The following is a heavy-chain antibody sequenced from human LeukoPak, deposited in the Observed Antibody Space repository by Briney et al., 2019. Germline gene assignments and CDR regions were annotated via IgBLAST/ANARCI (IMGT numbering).Heavy chain of an antibody. V-gene: IGHV1-18*01. CDR1: GYTFTSYG. D-gene: IGHD4-23*01. J-gene: IGHJ4*02. Sequence: ASVKVSCKASGYTFTSYGISWVRQVPGQGLEWMGWISAYNGNTNYAQKLQGRVTMTTDTSTSTAYMELRSLRSDDTAVYYCAKGAEYGGHSPVDYWGQGTLVTVSS. CDR2: ISAYNGNT. CDR3: AKGAEYGGHSPVDY.